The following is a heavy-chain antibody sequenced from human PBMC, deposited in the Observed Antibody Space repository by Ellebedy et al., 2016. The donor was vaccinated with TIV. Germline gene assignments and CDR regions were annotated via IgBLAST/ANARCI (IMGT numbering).Heavy chain of an antibody. D-gene: IGHD6-19*01. Sequence: GGSLRLXCAASGFTFSSYSMNWVRQAPGKGLEWVSSISSSSSYIYYADSVKGRFTISRDNAKNSLYLQMNSLRAEDTAVYYCARVNGPIAVAGGYFDLWGRGTLVTVSS. V-gene: IGHV3-21*01. CDR2: ISSSSSYI. CDR3: ARVNGPIAVAGGYFDL. CDR1: GFTFSSYS. J-gene: IGHJ2*01.